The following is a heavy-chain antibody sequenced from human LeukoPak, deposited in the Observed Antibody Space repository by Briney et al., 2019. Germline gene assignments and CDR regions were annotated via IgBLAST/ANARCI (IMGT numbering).Heavy chain of an antibody. D-gene: IGHD1-20*01. Sequence: ASVKVSCKASGYTVTSYYMHWVRQAPGQGLEWMGILNPSGGSTSYAQKFQGRATLTRATSTSTVYMELSSLRSEDTAVYYCASKITGTDFDYWGQGTLVTVSS. V-gene: IGHV1-46*01. CDR2: LNPSGGST. CDR3: ASKITGTDFDY. CDR1: GYTVTSYY. J-gene: IGHJ4*02.